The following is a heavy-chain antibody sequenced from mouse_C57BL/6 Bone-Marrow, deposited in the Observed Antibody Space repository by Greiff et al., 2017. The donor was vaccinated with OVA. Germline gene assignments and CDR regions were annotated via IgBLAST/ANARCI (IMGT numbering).Heavy chain of an antibody. V-gene: IGHV2-5*01. CDR1: GFSLTSYG. J-gene: IGHJ2*01. CDR3: AKVYYDGSSYGYFDY. D-gene: IGHD1-1*01. Sequence: QVQLQQSGPGLVQPSQSLSITCTVSGFSLTSYGVHWVRQSPGKGLEWLGVIWRGGSTDYNAAFMSRLSITKDNSKSQVFFKMNSLQADDTAIYYCAKVYYDGSSYGYFDYWGQGTTLTVSS. CDR2: IWRGGST.